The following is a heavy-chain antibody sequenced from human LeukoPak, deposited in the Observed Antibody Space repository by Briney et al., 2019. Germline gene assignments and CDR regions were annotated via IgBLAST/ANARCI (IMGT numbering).Heavy chain of an antibody. CDR3: ARDGSAAGIVYYYYSGMDV. V-gene: IGHV1-2*02. J-gene: IGHJ6*02. D-gene: IGHD6-25*01. CDR2: INPNTGGT. CDR1: GYTFTGYY. Sequence: ASVKVSCKASGYTFTGYYMHWVRQAPGQGLEWMGWINPNTGGTKYAQKFQGRVTMTRDTSINTAYMELSRLRSDDTAVYYCARDGSAAGIVYYYYSGMDVWGQGTTVTVSS.